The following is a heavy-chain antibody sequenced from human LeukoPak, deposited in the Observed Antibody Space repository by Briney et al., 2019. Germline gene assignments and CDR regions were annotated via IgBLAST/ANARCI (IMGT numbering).Heavy chain of an antibody. CDR3: PKGVNYDDSSGYYYTYHFDY. CDR2: ISGSGRST. D-gene: IGHD3-22*01. V-gene: IGHV3-23*01. Sequence: GGSLRLSCAASGFTLSSNYMSWVRQAPGKGLEWVSAISGSGRSTYYADSVKGGLTLSRDNSKNTLSLQMNSQRADDTAVYSCPKGVNYDDSSGYYYTYHFDYWGQGTLVTVSS. J-gene: IGHJ4*02. CDR1: GFTLSSNY.